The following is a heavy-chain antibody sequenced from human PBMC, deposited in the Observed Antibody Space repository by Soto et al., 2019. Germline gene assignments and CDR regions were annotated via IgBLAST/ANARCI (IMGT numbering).Heavy chain of an antibody. V-gene: IGHV3-23*01. CDR3: AKDRRVGDYYDSSGYDAFDI. J-gene: IGHJ3*02. CDR2: ISGSGGST. D-gene: IGHD3-22*01. Sequence: GGSLRLSCAASGFTFSSYAMSWVRQAPGKGLEWVSAISGSGGSTYYADSVKGRFTISRDNSKNTLDLQMNSLRAEDTAVYYCAKDRRVGDYYDSSGYDAFDIWGQGTMVTVSS. CDR1: GFTFSSYA.